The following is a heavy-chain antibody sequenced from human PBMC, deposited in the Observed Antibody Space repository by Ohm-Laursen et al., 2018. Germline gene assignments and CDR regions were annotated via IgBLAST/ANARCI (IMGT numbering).Heavy chain of an antibody. CDR3: SSDPFS. D-gene: IGHD2/OR15-2a*01. Sequence: SLRLSCAAFGFTVSDAWMSWVRQAPGKGLEYVGRIKSKAAGETREYAEPVKGRFTILRDDSKNTLSLQMNSLKTEDTGVYYCSSDPFSWGQGTLVTVSS. V-gene: IGHV3-15*01. CDR1: GFTVSDAW. CDR2: IKSKAAGETR. J-gene: IGHJ5*02.